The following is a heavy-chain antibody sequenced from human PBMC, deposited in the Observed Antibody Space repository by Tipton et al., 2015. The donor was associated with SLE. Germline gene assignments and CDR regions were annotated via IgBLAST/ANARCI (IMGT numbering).Heavy chain of an antibody. J-gene: IGHJ4*02. D-gene: IGHD5-24*01. CDR3: ASVREGYNYDFDN. V-gene: IGHV4-59*01. CDR2: IHDSGST. CDR1: GGSISGYY. Sequence: TLSLTCTVSGGSISGYYWSWIRQPPGKGLEWIGHIHDSGSTNYDPSLKSRVAISLDTSKNQFPLRLTSVTAADTAVYYCASVREGYNYDFDNWGQGTLVSVSP.